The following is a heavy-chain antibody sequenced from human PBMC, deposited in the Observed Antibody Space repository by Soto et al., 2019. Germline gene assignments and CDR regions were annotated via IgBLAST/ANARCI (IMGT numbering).Heavy chain of an antibody. CDR3: AREVTALGNDY. D-gene: IGHD4-4*01. CDR1: GYTFTNYG. Sequence: ASVKVSCKASGYTFTNYGISWVRQATGQGLEWMGWMNPNSGNTGYAQKFQGRVTMTRNTSISTAYMELSSLRSEDTAVYYCAREVTALGNDYWGQGTLVTVSS. V-gene: IGHV1-8*02. CDR2: MNPNSGNT. J-gene: IGHJ4*02.